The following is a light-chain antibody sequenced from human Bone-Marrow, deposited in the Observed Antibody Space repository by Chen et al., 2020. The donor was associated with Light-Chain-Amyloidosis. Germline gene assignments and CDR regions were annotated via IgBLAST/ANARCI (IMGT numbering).Light chain of an antibody. CDR2: STT. CDR3: LLYDGGVQGM. V-gene: IGLV7-43*01. Sequence: QTVVTQEPSVTVPPGGTVTLTCASSTGPVTSGNYPTWLQQKPGQAPRTLIYSTTQKYSWTPARFSGSLLGGKAASTLSGVQPEDEADYYCLLYDGGVQGMFGGGTKLTVL. CDR1: TGPVTSGNY. J-gene: IGLJ3*02.